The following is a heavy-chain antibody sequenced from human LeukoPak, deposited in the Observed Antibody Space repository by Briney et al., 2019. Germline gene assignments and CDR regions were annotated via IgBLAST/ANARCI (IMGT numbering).Heavy chain of an antibody. CDR1: GYSISSGYY. V-gene: IGHV4-38-2*01. CDR3: ARPDRSLYGFDI. J-gene: IGHJ3*02. D-gene: IGHD1-14*01. Sequence: SETLSLTCAVSGYSISSGYYWDWIRQPPGKGLEWIGSIYHSGSTYYNPSLKSRVTISVDTPKNQFSLKLSSVTAADTAVYYCARPDRSLYGFDIWGQGTMVTVSS. CDR2: IYHSGST.